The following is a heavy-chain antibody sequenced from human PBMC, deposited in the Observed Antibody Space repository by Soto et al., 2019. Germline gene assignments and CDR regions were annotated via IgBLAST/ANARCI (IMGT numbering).Heavy chain of an antibody. CDR3: TTDQDVLMVYARGYAFDI. CDR1: GFTFSNAW. Sequence: EVQLVESGGGLVKPGWSLRLSCAASGFTFSNAWMSWVRQAPGKGLEWVGRIKSKTDGGTTDYAAPVKGRFTISRDDSKNTLYLQMNSLKTEDTAVYYCTTDQDVLMVYARGYAFDIWGQGTMVTVSS. D-gene: IGHD2-8*01. CDR2: IKSKTDGGTT. J-gene: IGHJ3*02. V-gene: IGHV3-15*01.